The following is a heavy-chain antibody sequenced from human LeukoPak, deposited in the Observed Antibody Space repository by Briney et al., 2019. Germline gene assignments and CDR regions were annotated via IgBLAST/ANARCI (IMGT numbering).Heavy chain of an antibody. V-gene: IGHV3-23*01. CDR1: GFTFSRCA. CDR3: ARLYYDSSGYYFDY. CDR2: ISGSGGST. J-gene: IGHJ4*02. D-gene: IGHD3-22*01. Sequence: GGSLRLSCAASGFTFSRCAMSWVRQAPGKGLEWVSTISGSGGSTYYADSVKGRFIVSRDNSKNTLYLQMNSLRAEDTAVYYCARLYYDSSGYYFDYWGQGTLVTVSS.